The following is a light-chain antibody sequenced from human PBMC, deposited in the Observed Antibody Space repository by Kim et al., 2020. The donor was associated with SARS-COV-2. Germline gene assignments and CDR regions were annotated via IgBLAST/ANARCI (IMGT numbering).Light chain of an antibody. CDR2: DAS. CDR1: QSISSW. V-gene: IGKV1-5*01. CDR3: QQYNSPVT. J-gene: IGKJ2*01. Sequence: DIQMTQSPSTLSASVGDRVTITCRASQSISSWLAWYQQKPGKAPKLLIYDASSLESGVPSRFSGCGSGTEFTLTISSLQPDDFATYYCQQYNSPVTFGQGTKLEI.